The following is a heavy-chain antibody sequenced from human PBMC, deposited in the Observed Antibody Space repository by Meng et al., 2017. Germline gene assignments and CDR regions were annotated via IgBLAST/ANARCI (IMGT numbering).Heavy chain of an antibody. CDR2: IYHSGST. D-gene: IGHD3-10*01. CDR1: GYSISSGYY. V-gene: IGHV4-38-2*02. Sequence: GSLRLSCTVSGYSISSGYYWGWIRQPPGKGLEWIGSIYHSGSTYYSPSLKSRVTISVDTSKNQFSLKLSSVTAADTAVYYCARDPAELLWFGESKNAFDIWGQGTMVTVSS. J-gene: IGHJ3*02. CDR3: ARDPAELLWFGESKNAFDI.